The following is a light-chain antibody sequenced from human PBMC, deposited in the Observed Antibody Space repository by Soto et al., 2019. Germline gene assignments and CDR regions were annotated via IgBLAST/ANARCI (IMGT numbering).Light chain of an antibody. CDR1: QSVGSY. Sequence: EIVLTQSPATLSLSPGERATLSCRASQSVGSYLAWYQQKPGQAPRLLIYDASNRATGIPARFSGGGSGTDFTLTISSLEPEDFAVYYCQQRSNWPRTFGQGTKVEIK. V-gene: IGKV3-11*01. J-gene: IGKJ1*01. CDR2: DAS. CDR3: QQRSNWPRT.